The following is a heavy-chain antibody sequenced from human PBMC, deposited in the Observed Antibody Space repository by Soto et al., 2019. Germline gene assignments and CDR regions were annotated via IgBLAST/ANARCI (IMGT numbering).Heavy chain of an antibody. CDR3: AIGRNVLLWSG. J-gene: IGHJ4*02. D-gene: IGHD3-10*01. CDR2: IYYSGST. V-gene: IGHV4-39*01. Sequence: SETLSLTCTVSDGSISSSSYYWGWIRQPPGKGLEWIGSIYYSGSTYYNPSLKSRVTISVDTSKNQFSLKLSSVTAADTAVYYCAIGRNVLLWSGGGQGTLVTVSS. CDR1: DGSISSSSYY.